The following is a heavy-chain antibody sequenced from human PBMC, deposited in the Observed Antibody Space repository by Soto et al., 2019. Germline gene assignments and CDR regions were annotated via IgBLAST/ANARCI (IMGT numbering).Heavy chain of an antibody. J-gene: IGHJ6*02. D-gene: IGHD6-13*01. CDR3: ARGGYSSTWSNLLDRSGLDV. V-gene: IGHV1-69*06. CDR1: GGTFSSYA. Sequence: SVKVSCKTSGGTFSSYAINWVRQAPGQGLEWMGGIVPLFRTTNYAQKFQGRVTITADTSTYTVYMELSELRSGDTAVYYCARGGYSSTWSNLLDRSGLDVWGQGTTVTAP. CDR2: IVPLFRTT.